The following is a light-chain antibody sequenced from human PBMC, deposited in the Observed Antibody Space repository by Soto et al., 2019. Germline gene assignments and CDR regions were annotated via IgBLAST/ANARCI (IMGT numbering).Light chain of an antibody. CDR2: GNS. CDR1: SSNIGAGYD. CDR3: QSYDSSLSAVV. Sequence: QSVLTQPPSVSGAPGQRVTISCTGSSSNIGAGYDVHWYQQLPGTAPKLLIYGNSNGPSGVPDRFSGSKSGTSASLAITGLQAEDEADYYCQSYDSSLSAVVFGGGTQLTVL. V-gene: IGLV1-40*01. J-gene: IGLJ2*01.